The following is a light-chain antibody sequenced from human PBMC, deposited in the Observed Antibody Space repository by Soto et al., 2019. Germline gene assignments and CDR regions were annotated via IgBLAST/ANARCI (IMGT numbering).Light chain of an antibody. CDR2: DAS. J-gene: IGKJ3*01. Sequence: DIQMTQSTSSLSASVGDRVNITCQASQDISNYLNWYQQKPGKAPKLLIYDASNLETGVPSRFSGSGSGTDFTFTISSLQPEEIATYYCQQYDNLPFTFGPGTKVDIK. V-gene: IGKV1-33*01. CDR3: QQYDNLPFT. CDR1: QDISNY.